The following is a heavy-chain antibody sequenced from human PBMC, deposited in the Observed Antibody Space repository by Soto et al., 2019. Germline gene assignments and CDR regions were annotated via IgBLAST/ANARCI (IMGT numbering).Heavy chain of an antibody. CDR1: GYTFTRNG. Sequence: ASVKVSCKTSGYTFTRNGISWVRQAPGQGLEWMGWISPKSGSIKYAQKFQGRVIMTTDTSTITAYMEVRSLRSDDTAVYYCVKDRDSNSWPSRDVWGPGTTVTVSS. J-gene: IGHJ6*02. CDR2: ISPKSGSI. D-gene: IGHD3-22*01. CDR3: VKDRDSNSWPSRDV. V-gene: IGHV1-18*01.